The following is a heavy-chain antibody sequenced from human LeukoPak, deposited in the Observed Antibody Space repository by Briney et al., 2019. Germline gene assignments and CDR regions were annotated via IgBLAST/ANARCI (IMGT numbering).Heavy chain of an antibody. V-gene: IGHV3-7*01. CDR1: GFTFSSYW. J-gene: IGHJ1*01. D-gene: IGHD6-13*01. CDR2: IKQDGSEK. CDR3: ARDPTYSSSSHAFDI. Sequence: GGSLRLSCAASGFTFSSYWMSWVRQAPGKGLEWVANIKQDGSEKYYVDSVKGRFTISRDNAKNSLYLQMNSLRAEDTAVYYCARDPTYSSSSHAFDIWGQGTLVTVSS.